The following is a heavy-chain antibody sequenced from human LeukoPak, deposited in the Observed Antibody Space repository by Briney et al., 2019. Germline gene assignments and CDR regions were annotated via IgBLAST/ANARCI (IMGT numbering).Heavy chain of an antibody. J-gene: IGHJ1*01. CDR1: GGSISSYY. V-gene: IGHV4-59*01. D-gene: IGHD6-13*01. Sequence: KSSETLSLTCTVSGGSISSYYWSWIRQPPGKGLEWIGYIYYSGSTNYEPSLKSRVTMSLNTSKNQFSLKLSSVTAADTAIYYCASHSATWYFQHWGQGTPVTVSS. CDR3: ASHSATWYFQH. CDR2: IYYSGST.